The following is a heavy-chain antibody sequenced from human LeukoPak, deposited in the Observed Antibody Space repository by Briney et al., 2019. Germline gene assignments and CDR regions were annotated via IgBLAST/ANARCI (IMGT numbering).Heavy chain of an antibody. Sequence: SETLSLTCTVSGGSISSSSYYCGWIRQPPGKGLEWIGSIYYSGSTYYNPSLKSRVTISVDTSKNQFSLKLSSVTAADTAVYYCARRSNWGSVDYWGQGTLVTVSS. D-gene: IGHD7-27*01. V-gene: IGHV4-39*01. CDR3: ARRSNWGSVDY. CDR1: GGSISSSSYY. J-gene: IGHJ4*02. CDR2: IYYSGST.